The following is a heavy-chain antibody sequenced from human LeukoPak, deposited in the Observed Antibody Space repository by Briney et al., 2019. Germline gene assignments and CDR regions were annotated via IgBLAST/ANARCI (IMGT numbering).Heavy chain of an antibody. CDR3: ARRYFDY. D-gene: IGHD2-15*01. Sequence: PGTSLRLSCAASGFTFRSHGMHWVRQAPGKGLEWVANIKQDGNEKYYVDSVKGRFTISRDNAKNSLYLQMNSLRAEDTAVYYCARRYFDYWGQGTLVTVSS. CDR2: IKQDGNEK. J-gene: IGHJ4*02. CDR1: GFTFRSHG. V-gene: IGHV3-7*01.